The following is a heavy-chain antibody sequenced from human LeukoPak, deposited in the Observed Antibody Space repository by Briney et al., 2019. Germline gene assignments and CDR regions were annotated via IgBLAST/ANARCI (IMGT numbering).Heavy chain of an antibody. CDR2: INHSGST. J-gene: IGHJ3*02. D-gene: IGHD3-22*01. Sequence: PSETLSLTCAVYGGPFSGYYWSWIRQPPGKGLEWIGEINHSGSTNYNPSLKSRVTISVDTSKNQFSLKLSSVTAADTAVYYCARITMIVGYAFDIWGQGTMVTVSS. CDR3: ARITMIVGYAFDI. V-gene: IGHV4-34*01. CDR1: GGPFSGYY.